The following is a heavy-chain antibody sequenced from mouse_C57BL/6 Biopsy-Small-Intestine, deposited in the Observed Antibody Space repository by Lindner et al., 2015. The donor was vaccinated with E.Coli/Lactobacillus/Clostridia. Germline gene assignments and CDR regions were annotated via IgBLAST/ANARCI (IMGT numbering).Heavy chain of an antibody. CDR3: ARRNYSNLAWFAY. D-gene: IGHD2-5*01. Sequence: VQLQESGAELAKPGASVKMSCKASGYTFTSYWMHWVKQRPGQGLEWIGYINPSSGYTEYNQKFKDKATLTADKSSSTAYMQLSSLTSEDSAVYYCARRNYSNLAWFAYWGPRDSGHCLC. CDR2: INPSSGYT. V-gene: IGHV1-7*01. CDR1: GYTFTSYW. J-gene: IGHJ3*01.